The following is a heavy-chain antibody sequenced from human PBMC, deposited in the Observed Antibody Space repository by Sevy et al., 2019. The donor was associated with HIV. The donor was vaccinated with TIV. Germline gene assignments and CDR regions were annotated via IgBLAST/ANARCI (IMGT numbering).Heavy chain of an antibody. Sequence: GGSLRLSCATSGFMFSNYAMHWVRQAPGKGLEWVANIKQDESEKYYVASVKGRFTISRDNAKNSVYLEMNSLRPEDTAIYYCAKGNSGSFDYWGQGTLVTVSS. V-gene: IGHV3-7*01. J-gene: IGHJ4*02. D-gene: IGHD3-22*01. CDR2: IKQDESEK. CDR1: GFMFSNYA. CDR3: AKGNSGSFDY.